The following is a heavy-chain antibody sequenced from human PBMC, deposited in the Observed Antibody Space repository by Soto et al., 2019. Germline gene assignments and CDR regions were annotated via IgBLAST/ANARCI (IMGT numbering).Heavy chain of an antibody. V-gene: IGHV3-30*18. CDR3: AKEFMVEPDFFQD. CDR2: ISSDGSKK. Sequence: QVQLVESGGGVVQPGGSLRLSCEASGFTFSYYGMHWVRQAPGKGLEWVAVISSDGSKKFYGGSVKGRFTVSRDNSKNTLYLHMNSLRGDDTAIYYCAKEFMVEPDFFQDWGLGTLVTVSS. D-gene: IGHD2-15*01. J-gene: IGHJ1*01. CDR1: GFTFSYYG.